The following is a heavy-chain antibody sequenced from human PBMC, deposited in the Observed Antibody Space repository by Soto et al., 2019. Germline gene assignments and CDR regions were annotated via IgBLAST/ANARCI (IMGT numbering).Heavy chain of an antibody. D-gene: IGHD2-15*01. CDR1: GFSIDNAW. Sequence: EVQLVESGGGLVQPGGSLRLSCAASGFSIDNAWMSWVRQAPGKGLEWVGRIKSKSDGGTTDYAAPVKGRFTISRDGSKNTLYLQMNSLKTEDTAVYYCTTDGVVVVVYYYGMDVWGQGTTVTVSS. J-gene: IGHJ6*02. V-gene: IGHV3-15*01. CDR3: TTDGVVVVVYYYGMDV. CDR2: IKSKSDGGTT.